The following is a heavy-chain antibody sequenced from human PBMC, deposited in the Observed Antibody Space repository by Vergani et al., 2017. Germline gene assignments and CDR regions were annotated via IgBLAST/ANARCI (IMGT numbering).Heavy chain of an antibody. CDR2: IHYSENT. J-gene: IGHJ5*02. CDR1: FDSIRNLY. CDR3: ASDTHSRQRADR. Sequence: QVQLQESGPGLVKSSETLSLTCSVSFDSIRNLYCNWIRPPPGKGLEWIGSIHYSENTNYNPSLKTRVTISVDTSKNPFSLTLTSVTAADTAVYYCASDTHSRQRADRWGQGILVTVTS. V-gene: IGHV4-59*11. D-gene: IGHD4-11*01.